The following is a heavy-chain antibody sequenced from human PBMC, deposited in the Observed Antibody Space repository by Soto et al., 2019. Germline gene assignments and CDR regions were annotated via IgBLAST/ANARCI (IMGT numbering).Heavy chain of an antibody. V-gene: IGHV3-21*01. J-gene: IGHJ6*03. CDR2: ISSSSTYI. D-gene: IGHD3-3*01. CDR3: ARAGDFTIFGGEHYHYYMDV. Sequence: EVQLVESGGGLVKPGGSLRLSCAASGFTFSSYSMNWVRQAPGKGLEWVSSISSSSTYIYYADSVKGRFTISRDNAKNSLYLQMNSLRAEDTAVYYCARAGDFTIFGGEHYHYYMDVWGKGTTVTVSS. CDR1: GFTFSSYS.